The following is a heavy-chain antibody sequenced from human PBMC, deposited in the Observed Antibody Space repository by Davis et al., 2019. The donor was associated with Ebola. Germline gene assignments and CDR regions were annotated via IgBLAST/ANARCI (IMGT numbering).Heavy chain of an antibody. CDR2: ISSSSSTI. CDR1: GFTFSSYS. Sequence: GESLKISCAASGFTFSSYSMNWVRQAPGKGLEWVSYISSSSSTIYYADSVKGRFTISRDNAKNSLYLQMNSLRDEDTAVYYCARDPYYDFWSGYPTYFDYWGQGTLVTVSS. CDR3: ARDPYYDFWSGYPTYFDY. J-gene: IGHJ4*02. D-gene: IGHD3-3*01. V-gene: IGHV3-48*02.